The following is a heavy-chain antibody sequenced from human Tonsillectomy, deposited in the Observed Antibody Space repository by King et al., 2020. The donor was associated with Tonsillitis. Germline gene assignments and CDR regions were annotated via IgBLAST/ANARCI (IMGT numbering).Heavy chain of an antibody. CDR3: ARVANYGSGSALEY. CDR1: GGSITSYY. CDR2: IYSSGST. D-gene: IGHD3-10*01. Sequence: VQLQESGPGLVKPSETLSLTCTVSGGSITSYYWSWVRQPAGKGLEWIGRIYSSGSTNYNPSLRSRVTMSVDTSKNQFSLKLSSVTAADTAVYYCARVANYGSGSALEYWGQGTLVTVSS. J-gene: IGHJ4*02. V-gene: IGHV4-4*07.